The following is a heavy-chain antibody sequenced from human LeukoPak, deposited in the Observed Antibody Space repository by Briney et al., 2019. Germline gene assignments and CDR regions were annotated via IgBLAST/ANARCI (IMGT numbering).Heavy chain of an antibody. J-gene: IGHJ4*02. V-gene: IGHV3-33*01. CDR1: GFTFSSYG. Sequence: GGSLRLSCASSGFTFSSYGMHWVRQAPGKGLEWVAVIWFDGSNTYYADSVKGRVTISRDNSRNTLSLEITDLTAEDAAVYYCARALGYGGNPRLDYWGQGTLVTVSS. CDR2: IWFDGSNT. D-gene: IGHD4-23*01. CDR3: ARALGYGGNPRLDY.